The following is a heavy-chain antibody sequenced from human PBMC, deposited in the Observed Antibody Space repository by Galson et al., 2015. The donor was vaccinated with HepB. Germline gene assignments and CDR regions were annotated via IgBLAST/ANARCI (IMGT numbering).Heavy chain of an antibody. CDR2: ISGSGGST. V-gene: IGHV3-23*01. J-gene: IGHJ4*02. D-gene: IGHD4-11*01. Sequence: SLRLSCAASGFTFSSYAMSWVRQAPGKGLEWVSAISGSGGSTYYADSVEGRFTISRDNSKNTLYLQMNSLRAEDTAVYYCAKPPLGYSNNPLTSDYWGQGTLVTVSS. CDR1: GFTFSSYA. CDR3: AKPPLGYSNNPLTSDY.